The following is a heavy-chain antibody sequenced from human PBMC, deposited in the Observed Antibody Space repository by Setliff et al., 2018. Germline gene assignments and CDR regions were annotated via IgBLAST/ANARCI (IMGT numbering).Heavy chain of an antibody. D-gene: IGHD3-10*01. Sequence: SETLSLTCTVSGVSFGSGTYYWSWIRQPAGKGLEWIGLIQSTGNTNYNPSLQSRVTISIDTSKNQFSLKLTSVTTADTAVYFCARVDFTMIQGVLGLWGQGTLVTVS. CDR3: ARVDFTMIQGVLGL. V-gene: IGHV4-61*02. J-gene: IGHJ1*01. CDR1: GVSFGSGTYY. CDR2: IQSTGNT.